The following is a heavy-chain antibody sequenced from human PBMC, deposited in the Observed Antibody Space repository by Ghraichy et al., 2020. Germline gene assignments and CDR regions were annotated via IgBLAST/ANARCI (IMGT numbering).Heavy chain of an antibody. Sequence: ESLNISCQGSGYTFTKFWIGWVRQLPGKGLEWMAIIYPDDSDTRYSPSFQGQVTISADRSIRTAYLQWSSLKASDTAIYYCVRGYDTTGYELLGYWGQGTQVTVSS. CDR1: GYTFTKFW. D-gene: IGHD3-22*01. CDR2: IYPDDSDT. V-gene: IGHV5-51*01. CDR3: VRGYDTTGYELLGY. J-gene: IGHJ4*02.